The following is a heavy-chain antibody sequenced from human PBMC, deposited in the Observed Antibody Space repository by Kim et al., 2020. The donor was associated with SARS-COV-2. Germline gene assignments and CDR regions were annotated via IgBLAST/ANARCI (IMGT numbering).Heavy chain of an antibody. V-gene: IGHV1-46*01. CDR1: GYTFSDYY. J-gene: IGHJ5*02. D-gene: IGHD2-15*01. CDR2: IHPSDGTT. Sequence: ASVKVSCKASGYTFSDYYIHWVRQAPRQGLEWMGKIHPSDGTTTYAQEFQGRVTMTRDTSTSIVYMEVSSLRSEDMAIYFCAKGGYCRGGSCSTYYNWFDASDQGTPLSVSS. CDR3: AKGGYCRGGSCSTYYNWFDA.